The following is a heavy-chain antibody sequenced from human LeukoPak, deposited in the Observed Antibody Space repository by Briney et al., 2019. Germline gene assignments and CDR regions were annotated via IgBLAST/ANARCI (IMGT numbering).Heavy chain of an antibody. J-gene: IGHJ4*02. Sequence: GGSLRLSCAASGFTFSSYSMNWVRQAPGKGLEWVSSISSSSSYIYYAESVKGRFTISRDNAKNSLYLQMNSLRAEDTAVYYCARDGDGKGLQSYYFDYWGQGTLVTVSS. CDR2: ISSSSSYI. CDR3: ARDGDGKGLQSYYFDY. D-gene: IGHD5-24*01. V-gene: IGHV3-21*01. CDR1: GFTFSSYS.